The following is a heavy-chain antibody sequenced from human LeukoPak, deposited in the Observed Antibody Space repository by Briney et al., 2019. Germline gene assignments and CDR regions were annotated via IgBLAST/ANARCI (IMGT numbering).Heavy chain of an antibody. CDR2: ISSSGSTI. Sequence: PGGSLRLSGAASGFTFSDYYMSWIRQAPGKGLEWVSYISSSGSTIYYADSVKGRFTISRDNAKNSLYLQMNSLRAEDTAVYYCARDAAMTTVTTDYWGQGTPVTVSS. J-gene: IGHJ4*02. CDR1: GFTFSDYY. CDR3: ARDAAMTTVTTDY. D-gene: IGHD4-17*01. V-gene: IGHV3-11*01.